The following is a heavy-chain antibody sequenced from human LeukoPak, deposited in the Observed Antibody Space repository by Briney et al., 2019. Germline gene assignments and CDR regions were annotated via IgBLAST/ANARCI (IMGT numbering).Heavy chain of an antibody. CDR1: GFTFSSYG. D-gene: IGHD2-2*01. J-gene: IGHJ4*02. CDR2: IWYDGSNK. Sequence: GRSLRLSCAASGFTFSSYGMHWVRQAPGKGLEWVAVIWYDGSNKYYADSVKGRFTISRDNSKNTLYLQMNSLRAEDTAVYYCARDFVVVPAAIHYFDYWGQGTLVTVSS. CDR3: ARDFVVVPAAIHYFDY. V-gene: IGHV3-33*01.